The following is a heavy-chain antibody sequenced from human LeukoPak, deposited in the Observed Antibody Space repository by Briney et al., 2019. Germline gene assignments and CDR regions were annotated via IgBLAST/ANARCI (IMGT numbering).Heavy chain of an antibody. CDR1: GGSISTYY. V-gene: IGHV4-59*08. CDR3: ARTVGALYDAFNI. Sequence: KPSETLSLTCTVSGGSISTYYWSWIRQPPGKGLEWIGYIYYSGSTNYNPSLKSRVTISVDTSTNQFSLKLSSVTAADTAVYYCARTVGALYDAFNIWGQGTMVTVSS. J-gene: IGHJ3*02. D-gene: IGHD1-26*01. CDR2: IYYSGST.